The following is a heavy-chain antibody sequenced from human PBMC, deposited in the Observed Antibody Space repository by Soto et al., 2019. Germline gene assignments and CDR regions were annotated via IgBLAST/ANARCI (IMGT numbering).Heavy chain of an antibody. J-gene: IGHJ6*02. V-gene: IGHV3-53*01. CDR2: IYSGGST. CDR3: ARDKEVRGIAAAGLRPGYYYYGMDV. Sequence: GGSLRLSCAASGFTVSSNYMSWVRQAPGKGLEWVSVIYSGGSTYYADSVKGRFTISRDNSKNTLYLQMNSLRAEDTAVYYCARDKEVRGIAAAGLRPGYYYYGMDVWGQGTTVTVSS. CDR1: GFTVSSNY. D-gene: IGHD6-13*01.